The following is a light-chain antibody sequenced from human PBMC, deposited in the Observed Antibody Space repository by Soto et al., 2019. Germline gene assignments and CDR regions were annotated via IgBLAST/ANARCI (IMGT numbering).Light chain of an antibody. J-gene: IGLJ2*01. CDR3: QAWDSSTAV. Sequence: SYELTQPPSLSVSPGQTASITCSGDKLGNKYACWYQQKPGQSPELVIYQDSKRPSGIPERFSGSNSGNTATLTISGAQAMDEADYYCQAWDSSTAVFGGGTKVTVL. CDR1: KLGNKY. CDR2: QDS. V-gene: IGLV3-1*01.